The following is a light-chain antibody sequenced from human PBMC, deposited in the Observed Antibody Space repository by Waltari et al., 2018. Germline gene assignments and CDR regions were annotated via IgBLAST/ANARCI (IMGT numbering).Light chain of an antibody. J-gene: IGLJ2*01. CDR3: SSYTSSSTLVV. V-gene: IGLV2-14*01. Sequence: QSALTQPASVSGSPGQSITISCTGTSSDVGGYKYVSWYQQHPGKAPKLMSFDVSKRPSGVSNRSSGFKSGNTASLTISALQAEDEADYYCSSYTSSSTLVVFGGGTKLTVL. CDR2: DVS. CDR1: SSDVGGYKY.